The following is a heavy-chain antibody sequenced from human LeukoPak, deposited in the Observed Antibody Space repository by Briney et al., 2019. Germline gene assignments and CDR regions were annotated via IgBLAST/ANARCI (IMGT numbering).Heavy chain of an antibody. D-gene: IGHD2-15*01. CDR2: INHSGGT. CDR1: GGSISSYY. J-gene: IGHJ6*02. Sequence: ASETLFLTCTVSGGSISSYYWSWIRQPPGKGLELIGSINHSGGTYYNPSLKSRVTISVDTSKNQFSLKLNSVNPEDTAVYYCARVGGGSDPYYAMDVWGQGTTVTVSS. CDR3: ARVGGGSDPYYAMDV. V-gene: IGHV4-4*09.